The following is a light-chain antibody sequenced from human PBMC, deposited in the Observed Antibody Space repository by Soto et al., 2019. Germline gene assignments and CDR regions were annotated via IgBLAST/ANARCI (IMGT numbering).Light chain of an antibody. V-gene: IGKV3-11*01. CDR2: DAS. J-gene: IGKJ1*01. CDR3: QHRGT. CDR1: QSISSY. Sequence: IVLTQSPATLSLSPGERATLSCRASQSISSYLAWYQQKPGQAPRFLIYDASHRAIGIPTRFSGSGSGTDFTLTISSLEPEDFAVYYCQHRGTFGQGTKVEIK.